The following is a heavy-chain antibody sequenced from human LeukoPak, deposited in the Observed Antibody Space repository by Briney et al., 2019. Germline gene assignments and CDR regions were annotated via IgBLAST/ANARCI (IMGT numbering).Heavy chain of an antibody. CDR2: IYPRDSEI. D-gene: IGHD3-22*01. CDR1: GFTFTNHW. J-gene: IGHJ4*02. V-gene: IGHV5-51*01. CDR3: AIQSDISGYSY. Sequence: GESLRISCKGSGFTFTNHWINWVRQMPAKGLEWMGLIYPRDSEIRYSPSFQGQVTISADKSISIAYLQWSSLKASDTAMYYCAIQSDISGYSYWGQGTLVTVCS.